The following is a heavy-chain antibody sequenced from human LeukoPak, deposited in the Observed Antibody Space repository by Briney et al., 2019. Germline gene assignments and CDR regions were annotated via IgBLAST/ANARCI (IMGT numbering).Heavy chain of an antibody. Sequence: GGSLRLSCAASGFTFSSYVMHWVRQAPGKGLEWVSSISSSSSYIYYADSVKGRFTISRDNAKNSLYLQMNSLRAEDTAVYYCATGGRGYSYGEHAFDIWGQGTMVTVSS. J-gene: IGHJ3*02. V-gene: IGHV3-21*01. D-gene: IGHD5-18*01. CDR3: ATGGRGYSYGEHAFDI. CDR2: ISSSSSYI. CDR1: GFTFSSYV.